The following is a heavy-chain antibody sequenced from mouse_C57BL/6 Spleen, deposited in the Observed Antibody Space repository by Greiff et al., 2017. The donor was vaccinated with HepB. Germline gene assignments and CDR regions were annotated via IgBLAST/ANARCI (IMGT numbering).Heavy chain of an antibody. D-gene: IGHD1-1*01. CDR1: GIDFSRYW. CDR3: AREDYGSSLYAMDY. V-gene: IGHV4-1*01. Sequence: EVQLVESGGGLVQPGGSLKLSCAASGIDFSRYWMSWVRRAPGKGLVWIGEINQDSSTINYAPSLKDKFILSRDNAKNTLYLQMSKVRSEDTDLYYCAREDYGSSLYAMDYWGQGTSVTVSS. CDR2: INQDSSTI. J-gene: IGHJ4*01.